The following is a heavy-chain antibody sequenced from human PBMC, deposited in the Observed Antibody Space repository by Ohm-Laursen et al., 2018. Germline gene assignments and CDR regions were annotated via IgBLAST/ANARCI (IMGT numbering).Heavy chain of an antibody. CDR1: GGSISSSSYY. V-gene: IGHV4-39*01. CDR3: TRSRMEWEAHGWFDP. CDR2: IYYSGST. J-gene: IGHJ5*02. D-gene: IGHD1-26*01. Sequence: GTLSLTCTVSGGSISSSSYYWGWIRQPPGKGLEWIGSIYYSGSTYYNPSLKSRVTISVDTSKNQFSLKLSSVTAADTAVYYCTRSRMEWEAHGWFDPWGQGTLVTVSS.